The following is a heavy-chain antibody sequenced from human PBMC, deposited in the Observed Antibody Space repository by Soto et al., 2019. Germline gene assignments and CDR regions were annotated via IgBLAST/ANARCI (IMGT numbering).Heavy chain of an antibody. D-gene: IGHD5-18*01. J-gene: IGHJ4*02. CDR2: IYYSGST. CDR1: GGSMISYY. V-gene: IGHV4-59*01. Sequence: SETLSLTCTVSGGSMISYYWGWIRQPPGKGLEWIGSIYYSGSTHYNPSLQNRVTISIDTSKNQVSLKVNSVTAADTAVYYCARDHPHSYGVYYFDYWGQGTPVTVSS. CDR3: ARDHPHSYGVYYFDY.